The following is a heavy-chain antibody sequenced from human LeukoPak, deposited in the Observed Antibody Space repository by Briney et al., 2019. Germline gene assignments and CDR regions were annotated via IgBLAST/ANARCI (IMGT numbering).Heavy chain of an antibody. J-gene: IGHJ5*02. CDR1: GYVFTSYY. Sequence: ASVKVSCKASGYVFTSYYMHWVRQAPGQGLEWMGWINPNSGGTNYAQKFQGRVTMTRDTSISTAYMELSRLRSDDTAVYYCARKNYCSGGSCYSRGWFDPWGQGTLVTVSS. CDR3: ARKNYCSGGSCYSRGWFDP. CDR2: INPNSGGT. D-gene: IGHD2-15*01. V-gene: IGHV1-2*02.